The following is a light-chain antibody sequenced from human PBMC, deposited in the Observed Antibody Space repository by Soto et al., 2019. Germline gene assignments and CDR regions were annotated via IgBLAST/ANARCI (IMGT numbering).Light chain of an antibody. J-gene: IGKJ1*01. CDR2: DAS. CDR3: QQCAYSPRT. Sequence: EIVLTQSPDSLSLSPGERATLSCRASQNIDNNYLVWYQQRPGLAPRLLIYDASVRATGIPDRFSGSGSGTDFTLSISRLEPEDFAVYYCQQCAYSPRTFGQGTTVEVK. V-gene: IGKV3-20*01. CDR1: QNIDNNY.